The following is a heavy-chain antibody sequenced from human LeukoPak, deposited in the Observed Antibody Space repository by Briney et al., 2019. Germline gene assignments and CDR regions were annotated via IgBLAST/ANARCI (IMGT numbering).Heavy chain of an antibody. V-gene: IGHV3-30*04. CDR3: AWDHLDY. CDR2: ISYDGSNK. J-gene: IGHJ4*02. CDR1: GFTFSSYA. Sequence: GGSLRLSCAASGFTFSSYAMHWVRQAPGKGLEWVAIISYDGSNKYYADSVKGRFTISRDNSKNTLHLQMNSLRAEDTAVYYCAWDHLDYWGQGTLVTVSS.